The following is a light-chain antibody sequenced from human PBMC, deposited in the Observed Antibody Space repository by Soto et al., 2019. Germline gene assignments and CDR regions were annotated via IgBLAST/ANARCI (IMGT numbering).Light chain of an antibody. CDR1: QSISNH. V-gene: IGKV1-39*01. Sequence: DIHITHSPSSLSSSLEDRVIITCRASQSISNHLNWYQQKPGKAPKLLIFAASSLQSGVPSRFSGSRSGPDFTLTISSLQPEDFATYYCQQSYSSPPTFGQGTKVDIK. CDR3: QQSYSSPPT. J-gene: IGKJ1*01. CDR2: AAS.